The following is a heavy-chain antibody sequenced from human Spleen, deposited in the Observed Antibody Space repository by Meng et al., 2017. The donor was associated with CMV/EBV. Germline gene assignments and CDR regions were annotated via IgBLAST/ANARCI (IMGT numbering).Heavy chain of an antibody. D-gene: IGHD4-17*01. CDR2: ISVYNGNT. CDR3: ARDYVDDYGDHGAFDI. Sequence: ASVKVSCKASGYTFTSYGISWVRQAPGQGLEWMGWISVYNGNTNYAQKLQGRVTMATDTSTSTAYMELRSLRSDDTAVYYCARDYVDDYGDHGAFDIWGQGTMVTVSS. V-gene: IGHV1-18*04. J-gene: IGHJ3*02. CDR1: GYTFTSYG.